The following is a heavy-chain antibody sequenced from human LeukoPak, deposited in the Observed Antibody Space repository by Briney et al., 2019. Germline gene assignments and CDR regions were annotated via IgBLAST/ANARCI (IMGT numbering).Heavy chain of an antibody. CDR1: GFTFSSYW. D-gene: IGHD3-22*01. CDR2: IKEDGSKK. J-gene: IGHJ4*02. CDR3: ATPLDYYDSSGYHQGGD. Sequence: GGSLRLSCAASGFTFSSYWMTWVRQAPGKGLEWVANIKEDGSKKNYVDSVKGRFTISRDNAKNSLYLQMNSLRVEDTAVYYCATPLDYYDSSGYHQGGDWGQGTLVTVSS. V-gene: IGHV3-7*03.